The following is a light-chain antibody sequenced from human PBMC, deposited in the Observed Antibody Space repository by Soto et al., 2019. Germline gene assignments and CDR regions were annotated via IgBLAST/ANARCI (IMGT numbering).Light chain of an antibody. J-gene: IGKJ1*01. CDR3: QQYNNWPRT. CDR2: EAS. V-gene: IGKV1-27*01. CDR1: RGIRHY. Sequence: DIQMTQSPSSLSASVGDRVTITCRASRGIRHYLAWYQQKPGKVPKLLIYEASNLQSGVPSRFRGGGSGTEFTLTISSLQSEDFAVYYCQQYNNWPRTFGQGTKVDI.